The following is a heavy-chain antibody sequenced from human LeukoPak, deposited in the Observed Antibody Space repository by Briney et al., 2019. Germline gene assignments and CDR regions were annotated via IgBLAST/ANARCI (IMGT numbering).Heavy chain of an antibody. D-gene: IGHD5-12*01. V-gene: IGHV3-23*01. J-gene: IGHJ4*02. CDR2: ISGSGGST. CDR1: GFTFSSYA. CDR3: AKDRSGYSPSYFDY. Sequence: GGSLRLSCAASGFTFSSYAMSWVRQAPGKGLEWVSAISGSGGSTYYADSVKGRFTISRDKSKNTLYVQMNSLRAEDTAVYYCAKDRSGYSPSYFDYWGQGTLVTVSS.